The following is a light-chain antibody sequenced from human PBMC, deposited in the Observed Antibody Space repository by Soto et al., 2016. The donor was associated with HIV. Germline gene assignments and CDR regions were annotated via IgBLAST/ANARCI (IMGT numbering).Light chain of an antibody. V-gene: IGLV3-1*01. Sequence: SYELTQPPSVSVSPGQTASITCSGDNLEDQYVCWYQQRPGQSPILLIYQDTKRPSGIPERFSGSNSGNTATLTISGTQAMDEADYYCQAWDSSSVVFGGGTKLTV. CDR2: QDT. J-gene: IGLJ2*01. CDR3: QAWDSSSVV. CDR1: NLEDQY.